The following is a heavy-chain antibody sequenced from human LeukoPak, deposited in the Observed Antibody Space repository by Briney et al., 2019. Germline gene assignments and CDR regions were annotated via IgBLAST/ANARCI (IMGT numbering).Heavy chain of an antibody. V-gene: IGHV3-11*01. CDR3: ARDRTYRSGGSCGPAFDY. Sequence: GGSLRLSCAASRFTFSHYYMSWIRQSPGGGLEWVSYISSSGNNIYYGDSVKGLFTIYRENAKNSLYLQMNSLRAEDTAVYYCARDRTYRSGGSCGPAFDYWGQGTLVTVSS. CDR1: RFTFSHYY. CDR2: ISSSGNNI. D-gene: IGHD2-15*01. J-gene: IGHJ4*02.